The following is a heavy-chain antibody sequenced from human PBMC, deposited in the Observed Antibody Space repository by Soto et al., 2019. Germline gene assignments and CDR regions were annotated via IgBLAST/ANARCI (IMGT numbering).Heavy chain of an antibody. J-gene: IGHJ6*03. CDR3: ASGGVTTVTTKYYYYYMDV. CDR1: GGTFSSYT. D-gene: IGHD4-4*01. Sequence: ASVKVSCKASGGTFSSYTISWVRQAPGQGLEWMGRIIPILGIANYAQKFQGRVTITADKSTSTAYMELSSLRSEDTAVYYCASGGVTTVTTKYYYYYMDVWGKGTTVTVSS. CDR2: IIPILGIA. V-gene: IGHV1-69*02.